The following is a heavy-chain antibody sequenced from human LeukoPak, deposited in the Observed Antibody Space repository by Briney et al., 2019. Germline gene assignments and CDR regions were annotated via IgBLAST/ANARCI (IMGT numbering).Heavy chain of an antibody. Sequence: PGGSLRLSCAASGLTFSTYGMHWVRQAPGKGLEWVAVISHDGSNKYYADSVKGRFTISRDNFRNTLYLQMNSLRAEDTAVYYCARDGVDTATVLASDDWGQGTVATVSS. CDR1: GLTFSTYG. CDR2: ISHDGSNK. CDR3: ARDGVDTATVLASDD. V-gene: IGHV3-30*03. D-gene: IGHD5-18*01. J-gene: IGHJ3*01.